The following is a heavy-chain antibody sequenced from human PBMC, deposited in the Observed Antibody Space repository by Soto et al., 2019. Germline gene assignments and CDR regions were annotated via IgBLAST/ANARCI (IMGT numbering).Heavy chain of an antibody. Sequence: GASVKVSCKASGYTFTSYDINWVRQATGQGLEWMGWMNPNSGNTGYAQKFQGRVTMTRNTSISTAYMELSSLRSEDTAVYYCARGEYCTNGVCYTVGMDVWGQGTTVTVS. CDR3: ARGEYCTNGVCYTVGMDV. CDR1: GYTFTSYD. CDR2: MNPNSGNT. V-gene: IGHV1-8*01. J-gene: IGHJ6*02. D-gene: IGHD2-8*01.